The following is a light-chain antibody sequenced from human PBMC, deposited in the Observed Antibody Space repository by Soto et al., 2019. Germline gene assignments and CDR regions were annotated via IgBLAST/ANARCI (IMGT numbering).Light chain of an antibody. CDR2: GTS. Sequence: EIVLTQSPGTLSLSRGGRATLSCRASQSVNTNYLAWYQQKPGQAPRLLIYGTSSRATGIPDRFSGSGSGTDFTHTISRLEPEDFAMYYCQQYDDSPQAFGQGTKV. CDR1: QSVNTNY. J-gene: IGKJ1*01. V-gene: IGKV3-20*01. CDR3: QQYDDSPQA.